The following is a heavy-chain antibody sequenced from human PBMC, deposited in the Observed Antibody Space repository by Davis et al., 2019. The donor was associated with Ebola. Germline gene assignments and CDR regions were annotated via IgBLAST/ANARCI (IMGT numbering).Heavy chain of an antibody. D-gene: IGHD3-22*01. CDR2: ISSSSSYT. Sequence: PGGSLRLSCAASGFTFSDYYMSWIRQAPGKGLEWVSYISSSSSYTNYADSVKGRFTISRDNAKNSLHLQMNSLRVEDTAVYYCARGDYYDSSFADAFDIWGQGTMVTVSS. V-gene: IGHV3-11*05. CDR3: ARGDYYDSSFADAFDI. J-gene: IGHJ3*02. CDR1: GFTFSDYY.